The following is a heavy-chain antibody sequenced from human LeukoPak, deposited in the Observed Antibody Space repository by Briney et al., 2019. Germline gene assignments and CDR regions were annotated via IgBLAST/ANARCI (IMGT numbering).Heavy chain of an antibody. V-gene: IGHV3-20*04. CDR3: ARGSSFHNY. D-gene: IGHD6-6*01. Sequence: GGSLRLSCAASGLIFEDYCMTWVRQAPGKGLEWVSGNGNGGSRGYAASVKGRFTISRDNANNSLYLQMNSLRAEDTALYYCARGSSFHNYWGQGTLVTVSS. CDR1: GLIFEDYC. J-gene: IGHJ4*02. CDR2: NGNGGSR.